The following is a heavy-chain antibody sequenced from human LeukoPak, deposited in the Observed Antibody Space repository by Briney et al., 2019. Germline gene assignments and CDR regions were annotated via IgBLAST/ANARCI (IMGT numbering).Heavy chain of an antibody. CDR3: AREVRGVIITYPYYYYGMDV. D-gene: IGHD3-10*01. Sequence: AGGSLRLSCAASGFTFSSYWMSWVRQAPGKGLEWVANIKQDGSEKYYVDSVKGRFTISRDNAKNSLYPQMNSLRAEDTAVYYCAREVRGVIITYPYYYYGMDVWGQGTTVTVSS. J-gene: IGHJ6*02. CDR1: GFTFSSYW. CDR2: IKQDGSEK. V-gene: IGHV3-7*01.